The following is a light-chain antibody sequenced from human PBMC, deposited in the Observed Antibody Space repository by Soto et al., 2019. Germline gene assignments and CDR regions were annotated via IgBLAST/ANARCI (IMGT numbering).Light chain of an antibody. CDR1: SSNIGGTNY. CDR3: ASWDDRLGAVI. V-gene: IGLV1-47*02. J-gene: IGLJ2*01. Sequence: QSVLTQPPSASGTTGQKVFIPCSGSSSNIGGTNYAYWYQQLPGAAPKLLMHSNNLRPSGVPERISGSKFGTAASLAISGLRSEDEAVYYCASWDDRLGAVIFGGGTKVTVL. CDR2: SNN.